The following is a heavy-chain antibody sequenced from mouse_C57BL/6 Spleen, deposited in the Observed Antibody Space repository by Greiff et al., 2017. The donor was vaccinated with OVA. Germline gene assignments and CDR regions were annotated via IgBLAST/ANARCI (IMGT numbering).Heavy chain of an antibody. Sequence: VQLQQPGAELVKPGASVKLSCKASGYTFTSYWMHWVKQRPGQGLEWIGMIHPNSGSTNYNEKFKSKATLTVDKSSSTAYMQLSSLTSEDSAVYYCARLAYYYGSSYFDYWGQGTTLTVSS. CDR3: ARLAYYYGSSYFDY. CDR2: IHPNSGST. D-gene: IGHD1-1*01. J-gene: IGHJ2*01. CDR1: GYTFTSYW. V-gene: IGHV1-64*01.